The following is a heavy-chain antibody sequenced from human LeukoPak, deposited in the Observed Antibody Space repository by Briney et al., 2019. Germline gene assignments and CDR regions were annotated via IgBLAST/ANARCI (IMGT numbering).Heavy chain of an antibody. D-gene: IGHD1-26*01. CDR2: IIPIFGTA. Sequence: ASVKVSCKASGGTFSSYAISWVRQAPGQGLEWMGGIIPIFGTANYAQKFQGRVTITADESTSTAYMELSSLRSEDTAVYYCARGPRGATPAVCYYMDVWGKGTTVTVSS. CDR3: ARGPRGATPAVCYYMDV. CDR1: GGTFSSYA. V-gene: IGHV1-69*01. J-gene: IGHJ6*03.